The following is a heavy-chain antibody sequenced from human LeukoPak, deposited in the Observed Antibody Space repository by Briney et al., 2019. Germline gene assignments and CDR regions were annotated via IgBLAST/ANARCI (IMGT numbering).Heavy chain of an antibody. Sequence: GGSLRLSCAASGFSFSSYAMSWVRQAPGKGLEWVSSISSSSSYIYYADSVKGRFTISRDNAKNSLYLQMNSLRAEDTAVYYCARDIAADSSGYGDAFDIWGQGTMVTVSS. V-gene: IGHV3-21*01. CDR2: ISSSSSYI. D-gene: IGHD3-22*01. CDR3: ARDIAADSSGYGDAFDI. J-gene: IGHJ3*02. CDR1: GFSFSSYA.